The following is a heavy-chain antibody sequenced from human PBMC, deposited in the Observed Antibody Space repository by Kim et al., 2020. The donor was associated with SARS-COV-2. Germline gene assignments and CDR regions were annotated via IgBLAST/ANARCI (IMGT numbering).Heavy chain of an antibody. D-gene: IGHD2-15*01. Sequence: LKSRVTISVDTSKNQFSLKLSSVTAADTAVYYCARVCLIGGKIVYNWFDPWGQGTLVTVSS. J-gene: IGHJ5*02. CDR3: ARVCLIGGKIVYNWFDP. V-gene: IGHV4-30-2*05.